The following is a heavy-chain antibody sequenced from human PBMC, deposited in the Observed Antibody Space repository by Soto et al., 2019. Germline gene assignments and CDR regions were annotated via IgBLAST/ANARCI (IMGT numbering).Heavy chain of an antibody. CDR2: ISSSSSTI. CDR3: ATDSVYDYIWGSYQDY. Sequence: VGSLRLSCAASGFTFSSYSMNWVRQAPGKGLEWVSYISSSSSTIYYADSVKGRFTISRDNAKNSLYLQMNSLRAEDTAVYYCATDSVYDYIWGSYQDYWGQGTLVTVSS. V-gene: IGHV3-48*01. CDR1: GFTFSSYS. D-gene: IGHD3-16*02. J-gene: IGHJ4*02.